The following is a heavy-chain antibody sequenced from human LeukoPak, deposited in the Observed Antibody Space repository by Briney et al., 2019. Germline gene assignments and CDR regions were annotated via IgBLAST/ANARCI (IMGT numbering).Heavy chain of an antibody. CDR3: AELGITMIGGV. CDR2: INTDGRST. D-gene: IGHD3-10*02. CDR1: GFTFSSYW. V-gene: IGHV3-74*01. J-gene: IGHJ6*04. Sequence: GGSLRLSCAASGFTFSSYWMSWVRQAPGKGLVWVSRINTDGRSTSHADSVKGRFTISRDNAKNTLYLQMNSLRAEDTAVYYCAELGITMIGGVWGKGTTVTISS.